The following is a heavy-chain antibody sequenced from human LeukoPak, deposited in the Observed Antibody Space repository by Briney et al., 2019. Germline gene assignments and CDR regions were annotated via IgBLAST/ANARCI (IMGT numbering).Heavy chain of an antibody. CDR1: NGSINNYY. CDR2: IYYSGTT. V-gene: IGHV4-59*08. CDR3: ARHLAAGGAGRWFDP. J-gene: IGHJ5*02. D-gene: IGHD6-13*01. Sequence: PSGTLSLTCTVSNGSINNYYWSWMRPPPGKGMAWIVYIYYSGTTNYNPSLQSRVTISVDTSKNQFSLKLSSVTAADTAVYYCARHLAAGGAGRWFDPWGQGTLVIVS.